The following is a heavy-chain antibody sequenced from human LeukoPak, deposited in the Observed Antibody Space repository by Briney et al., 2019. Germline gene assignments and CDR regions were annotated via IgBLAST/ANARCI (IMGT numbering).Heavy chain of an antibody. V-gene: IGHV4-39*07. CDR2: IYYSGST. Sequence: SETLSLTCTVSGGSISSSRYYWGWIRQPPGKGLEWIGRIYYSGSTYYNPSLKSRVTISVDTSKKQFSLKLSSVTAADTAVYYCARVLVAGASNAFDIWGQGTMVTVSS. J-gene: IGHJ3*02. CDR1: GGSISSSRYY. CDR3: ARVLVAGASNAFDI. D-gene: IGHD6-19*01.